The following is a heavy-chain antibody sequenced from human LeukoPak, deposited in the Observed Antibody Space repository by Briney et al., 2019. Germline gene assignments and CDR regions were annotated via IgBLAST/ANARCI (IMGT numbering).Heavy chain of an antibody. CDR1: GYTFTGYY. J-gene: IGHJ4*02. V-gene: IGHV1-2*02. CDR3: ARDAPRIAAAGHGDY. CDR2: INPNSGGT. Sequence: ASVKVSCKASGYTFTGYYIHWVRQAPGQGLEWMGWINPNSGGTNYAQKFQGRVTMTRDTSISTAYMELSRLRSDDTAVYYCARDAPRIAAAGHGDYWGQGTLVTVSS. D-gene: IGHD6-13*01.